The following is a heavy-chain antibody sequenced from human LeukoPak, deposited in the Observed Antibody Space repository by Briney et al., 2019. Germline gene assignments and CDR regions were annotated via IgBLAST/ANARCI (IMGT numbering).Heavy chain of an antibody. D-gene: IGHD2-2*01. CDR3: ARAARCPGTSCMVFDY. V-gene: IGHV4-59*01. CDR1: GGSFNSYY. Sequence: SETLSLTCGVYGGSFNSYYWSWIRQPPGKGLEWIGYIYYSGSTNYNPSLKSRVTISVDTSKNQFSLKLSSVTAADTAVYYCARAARCPGTSCMVFDYWGQGTLVTVSS. CDR2: IYYSGST. J-gene: IGHJ4*02.